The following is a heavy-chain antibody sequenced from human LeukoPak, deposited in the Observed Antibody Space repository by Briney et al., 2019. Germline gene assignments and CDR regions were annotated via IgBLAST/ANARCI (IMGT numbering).Heavy chain of an antibody. CDR3: ARGDTMVAYSVAFDI. D-gene: IGHD3-10*01. Sequence: SETLSLTCTVSGGSISSYYWSWIRQPPGKGLDWIGYIYYSGSTNYNPSLKSRVTISEDTSKNQFCLKLSSVTAADTAVYYCARGDTMVAYSVAFDIWGQGTMVTVSS. V-gene: IGHV4-59*01. CDR1: GGSISSYY. J-gene: IGHJ3*02. CDR2: IYYSGST.